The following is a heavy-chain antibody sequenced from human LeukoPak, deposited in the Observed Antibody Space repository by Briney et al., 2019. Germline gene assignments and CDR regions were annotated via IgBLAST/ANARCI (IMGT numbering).Heavy chain of an antibody. D-gene: IGHD5-24*01. CDR2: IDSRGSTI. V-gene: IGHV3-48*03. CDR3: ARERMATIFLNAFDI. J-gene: IGHJ3*02. Sequence: GGSLRLSCAASAFTFSSYEMNWVRQAPGKGLEWVSYIDSRGSTIYYADSVKGRFTIPRDNAKNSLYLQMNSLRAEDTAVYYCARERMATIFLNAFDIWGQGTMVTVSS. CDR1: AFTFSSYE.